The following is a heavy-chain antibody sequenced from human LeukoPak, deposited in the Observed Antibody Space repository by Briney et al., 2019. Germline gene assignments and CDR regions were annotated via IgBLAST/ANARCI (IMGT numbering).Heavy chain of an antibody. D-gene: IGHD3-22*01. CDR3: ARGSGYYHVEWFDP. CDR1: GGSISSSSYY. V-gene: IGHV4-61*01. J-gene: IGHJ5*02. CDR2: IYYSGST. Sequence: PSETLSLTCTVSGGSISSSSYYWSWIRQPPGKGLEWIGYIYYSGSTNYNPSLKSRVTISVDTSKNQFSLKLSSVTAADTAVYYCARGSGYYHVEWFDPWGQGTLVTVSS.